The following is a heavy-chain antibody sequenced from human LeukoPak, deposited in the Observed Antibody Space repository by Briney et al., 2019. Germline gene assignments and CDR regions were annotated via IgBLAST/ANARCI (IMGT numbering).Heavy chain of an antibody. CDR2: IYHSGST. Sequence: SETLSLTCTVSGYSISSGYYWGWIRQPPGKGLEWIGSIYHSGSTYYNPSLKSRVTISVDTSKNQFSMKLSSVTAADTAVYYCARDVRRYQLPPHNDAFDIWGQGTMVTVSS. V-gene: IGHV4-38-2*02. D-gene: IGHD2-2*01. J-gene: IGHJ3*02. CDR1: GYSISSGYY. CDR3: ARDVRRYQLPPHNDAFDI.